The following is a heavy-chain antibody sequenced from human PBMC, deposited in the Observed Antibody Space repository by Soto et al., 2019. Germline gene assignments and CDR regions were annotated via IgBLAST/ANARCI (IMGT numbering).Heavy chain of an antibody. CDR1: GYTFTGYY. CDR3: AREMGVVVQYYYGMDV. D-gene: IGHD3-22*01. CDR2: INPSGGST. J-gene: IGHJ6*02. Sequence: ASVKVSCKASGYTFTGYYMHWVRQAPGQGLEWMGIINPSGGSTSYAQKFQGRVTMTRDTSTSTVYMELSSLRSEDTAVYYCAREMGVVVQYYYGMDVWGQGTTVTVSS. V-gene: IGHV1-46*03.